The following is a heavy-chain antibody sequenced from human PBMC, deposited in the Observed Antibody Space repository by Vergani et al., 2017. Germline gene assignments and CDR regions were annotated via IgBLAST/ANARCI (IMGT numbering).Heavy chain of an antibody. Sequence: ESGPGLVKPSETLSLTCTVSGGSISSYYWSWIRQPPGKALEWLALIDWDDDKYYSTSLKTRLTISKDTSKNQVVLTMTNMDPVDTATYYCARIFDSITGTTGWFDPWGQGTLVTVSS. CDR2: IDWDDDK. CDR1: GGSISSYYW. CDR3: ARIFDSITGTTGWFDP. J-gene: IGHJ5*02. D-gene: IGHD1-20*01. V-gene: IGHV2-70*18.